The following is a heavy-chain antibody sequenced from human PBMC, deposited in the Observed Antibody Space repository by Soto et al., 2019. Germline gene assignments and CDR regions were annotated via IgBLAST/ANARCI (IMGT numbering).Heavy chain of an antibody. Sequence: TLSLTCSGYVGSFSGYYWICILQHPGKGLEWIGEINHSGSTNYNPSLKSRVTISVDTSKNQFSLKLSSVTAADTAVYYCASYYGSGSYYNWFDPWGQGTLVTVSS. CDR1: VGSFSGYY. CDR2: INHSGST. D-gene: IGHD3-10*01. J-gene: IGHJ5*02. V-gene: IGHV4-34*01. CDR3: ASYYGSGSYYNWFDP.